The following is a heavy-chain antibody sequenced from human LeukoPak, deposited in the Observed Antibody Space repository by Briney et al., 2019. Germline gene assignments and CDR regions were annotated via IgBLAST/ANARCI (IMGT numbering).Heavy chain of an antibody. D-gene: IGHD5-24*01. CDR1: GYIFTDYY. J-gene: IGHJ3*02. CDR3: ARGLQETLAWLKALSAFDI. V-gene: IGHV1-2*02. Sequence: ASVKVSCKTSGYIFTDYYLHWVRQAPGQGLEWMGWINPKNGDIDYAQKFQGRVTMTRDTSITTAYMELSRLRSDDTAVYYCARGLQETLAWLKALSAFDIWGQGTMVTVSS. CDR2: INPKNGDI.